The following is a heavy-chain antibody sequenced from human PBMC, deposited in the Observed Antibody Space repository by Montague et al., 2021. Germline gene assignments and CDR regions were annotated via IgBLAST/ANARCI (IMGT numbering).Heavy chain of an antibody. CDR3: VKDTRDYYPDF. J-gene: IGHJ4*02. Sequence: SLSLSCAASGFIFNNYVMNWVRQAPGKGLEWVSGINGNSINIDYADSVKGRFTISRDNAKNSLYLQMNSLRAEDTAFYYCVKDTRDYYPDFWDQGILVTVSS. V-gene: IGHV3-9*01. D-gene: IGHD3-3*01. CDR1: GFIFNNYV. CDR2: INGNSINI.